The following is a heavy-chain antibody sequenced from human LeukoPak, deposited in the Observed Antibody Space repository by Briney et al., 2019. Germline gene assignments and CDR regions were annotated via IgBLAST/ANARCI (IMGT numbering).Heavy chain of an antibody. V-gene: IGHV1-69*13. Sequence: ASVKVSCKASGGTFSSYAISWVRQAPGQGLEWMGGIIPIFGTANYAQRFQGRVTITADESTSTAYMELSSLRSEDTAVYYCAREEYYYDSSGYYYSHGTQYFQHWGQGTLVTASS. D-gene: IGHD3-22*01. CDR3: AREEYYYDSSGYYYSHGTQYFQH. J-gene: IGHJ1*01. CDR1: GGTFSSYA. CDR2: IIPIFGTA.